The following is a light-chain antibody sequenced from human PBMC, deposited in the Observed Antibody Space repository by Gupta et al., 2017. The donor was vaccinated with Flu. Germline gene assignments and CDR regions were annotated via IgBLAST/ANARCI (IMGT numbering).Light chain of an antibody. Sequence: IQMTQSPSSLSASVGDRVTITCRSSQSISSYLNWYQQKPGKAPKLLIYAASSLQSGVPSRFSGSASGTDFTLTISSLQPEDFATYYCQQSYSTPDSFGQGTKLEIK. CDR1: QSISSY. CDR3: QQSYSTPDS. J-gene: IGKJ2*03. CDR2: AAS. V-gene: IGKV1-39*01.